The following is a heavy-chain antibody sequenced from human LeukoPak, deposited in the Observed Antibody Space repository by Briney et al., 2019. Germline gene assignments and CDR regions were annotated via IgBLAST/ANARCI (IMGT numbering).Heavy chain of an antibody. Sequence: PGGSLRLSCAASGFTFSGSAMHWVRQASGKGLEWVGRIGSRANTYATEYAASVKGRFTISRDDPKNRAYLQMNSLKTEDTAVYYCTRHSDSSGWYAGIDAFDNWGQGTMVTVSS. CDR2: IGSRANTYAT. V-gene: IGHV3-73*01. D-gene: IGHD6-19*01. CDR3: TRHSDSSGWYAGIDAFDN. CDR1: GFTFSGSA. J-gene: IGHJ3*02.